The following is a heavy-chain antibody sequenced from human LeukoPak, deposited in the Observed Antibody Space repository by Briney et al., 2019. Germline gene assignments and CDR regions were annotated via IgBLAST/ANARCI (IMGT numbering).Heavy chain of an antibody. CDR1: GFTFSSYG. CDR2: IWYDGSNK. Sequence: GGSLRLSCAASGFTFSSYGMHWVRQAPGKELEWVAVIWYDGSNKYYADSVKGRFTISRDNSKNTLYLQMNSLRAEDTAVYYCARGPYPIRWFGELYFDYWGQGTLVTVSS. V-gene: IGHV3-33*01. D-gene: IGHD3-10*01. CDR3: ARGPYPIRWFGELYFDY. J-gene: IGHJ4*02.